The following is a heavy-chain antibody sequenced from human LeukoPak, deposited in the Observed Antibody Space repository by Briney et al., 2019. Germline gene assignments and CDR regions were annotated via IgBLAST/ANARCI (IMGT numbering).Heavy chain of an antibody. Sequence: GGSLRLSCAASGFTFSSCEMNWVRQAPGKGLEWGSYISSSGSTIYYADSVKGRFTISRDNAKNSLYLQMNSLRAEDTAVYYCAELGITMIGGVWGKGTTVTISS. V-gene: IGHV3-48*03. CDR2: ISSSGSTI. J-gene: IGHJ6*04. CDR3: AELGITMIGGV. D-gene: IGHD3-10*02. CDR1: GFTFSSCE.